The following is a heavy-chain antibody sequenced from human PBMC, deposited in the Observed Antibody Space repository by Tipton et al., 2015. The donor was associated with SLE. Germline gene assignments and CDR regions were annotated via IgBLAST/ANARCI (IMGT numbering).Heavy chain of an antibody. CDR1: GFTFSSYA. V-gene: IGHV3-64D*06. D-gene: IGHD6-13*01. CDR2: ISSNGGST. Sequence: GSLRLSCSTSGFTFSSYAMHWVRQAPGKGLEYVSAISSNGGSTYYADSVKGRFTISRDNSKNTLYLQMSSLRAEDTAVYYCVKARLGSWPYFDYWGQGTLVTVSS. J-gene: IGHJ4*02. CDR3: VKARLGSWPYFDY.